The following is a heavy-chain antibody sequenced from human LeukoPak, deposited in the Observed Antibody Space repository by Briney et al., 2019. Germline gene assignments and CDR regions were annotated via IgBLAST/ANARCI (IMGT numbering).Heavy chain of an antibody. Sequence: GGSLRLSCAASGFTFSSYGMHWVRQAPGKGLEWVAVIWYDGSNKYYADSVKGRFTISRDNSKNPLYLQMTSLRSEDTAVYYCAREPGWFGESALYYFDYWGQGTLVTVSS. CDR1: GFTFSSYG. J-gene: IGHJ4*02. CDR3: AREPGWFGESALYYFDY. V-gene: IGHV3-33*01. CDR2: IWYDGSNK. D-gene: IGHD3-10*01.